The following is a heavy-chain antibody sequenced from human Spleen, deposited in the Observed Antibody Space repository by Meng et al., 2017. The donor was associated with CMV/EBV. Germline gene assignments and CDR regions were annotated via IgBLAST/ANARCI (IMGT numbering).Heavy chain of an antibody. CDR2: IRNKANSYTT. J-gene: IGHJ4*02. D-gene: IGHD6-13*01. V-gene: IGHV3-72*01. CDR1: GFTFSDHY. Sequence: GESLKISCATSGFTFSDHYMDWVRQAPGKGLEWVGRIRNKANSYTTEYAASVKGRFTISRDDSKNSLYLQMDSLKTEDTAVYYCARRKSSSRDFDYWGRGTLVTVSS. CDR3: ARRKSSSRDFDY.